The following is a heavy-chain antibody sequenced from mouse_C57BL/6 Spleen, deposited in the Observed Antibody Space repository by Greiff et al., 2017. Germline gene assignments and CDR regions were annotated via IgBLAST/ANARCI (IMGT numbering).Heavy chain of an antibody. D-gene: IGHD2-1*01. CDR3: ASAGGNYGRYFDV. CDR2: INPSNGGT. Sequence: VQLQQPGTELVKPGASVKLSCKASGYTFTSYWMHWVKQRPGQGLEWIGNINPSNGGTNYNEKFKSKATLTVDKSSSPAYMQLSSLTSEDSAVYCCASAGGNYGRYFDVWGTGTTVTVSS. V-gene: IGHV1-53*01. J-gene: IGHJ1*03. CDR1: GYTFTSYW.